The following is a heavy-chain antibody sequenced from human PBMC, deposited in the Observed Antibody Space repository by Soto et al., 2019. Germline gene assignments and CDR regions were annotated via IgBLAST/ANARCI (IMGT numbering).Heavy chain of an antibody. J-gene: IGHJ3*02. CDR3: ARSPINYDYIWGSYRSNAFDI. CDR1: GFTFSSYG. D-gene: IGHD3-16*02. Sequence: GGSLRLSCAASGFTFSSYGMHWVRQAPGKGLEWVAVIWYDGSNKYYADSVKGRFTISRDNSKNTLYLQMNSLRAEDTAVYYCARSPINYDYIWGSYRSNAFDIWGQGTMVTVSS. CDR2: IWYDGSNK. V-gene: IGHV3-33*01.